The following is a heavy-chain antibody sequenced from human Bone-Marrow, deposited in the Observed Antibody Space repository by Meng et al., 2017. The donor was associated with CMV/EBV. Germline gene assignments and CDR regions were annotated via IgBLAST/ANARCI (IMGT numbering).Heavy chain of an antibody. Sequence: ASVKVSCKASGYTFTSYDINWVRQATGQGLEWMGWMNPNSGNTGYAQKFQGRVTITRNTSISTAYMELSSLRSEDTAVYYCARGPHYDFWSGYFGDWFDPWGQGTRVTGSS. CDR3: ARGPHYDFWSGYFGDWFDP. CDR1: GYTFTSYD. V-gene: IGHV1-8*03. J-gene: IGHJ5*02. D-gene: IGHD3-3*01. CDR2: MNPNSGNT.